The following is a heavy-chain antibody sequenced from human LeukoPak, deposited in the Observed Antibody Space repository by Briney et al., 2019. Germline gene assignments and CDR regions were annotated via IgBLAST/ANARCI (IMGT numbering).Heavy chain of an antibody. J-gene: IGHJ3*02. Sequence: SETLSLTCNVSGGSIRSYYWSWIRQPPGKGLEWIGYIYYSGSTNYNPSLKSRVTISVDTSKNQFSLKLSSVTAADTAVYYCARGPYSYDSSGAFDIWGQGTMVTVSS. CDR2: IYYSGST. V-gene: IGHV4-59*01. CDR1: GGSIRSYY. D-gene: IGHD3-22*01. CDR3: ARGPYSYDSSGAFDI.